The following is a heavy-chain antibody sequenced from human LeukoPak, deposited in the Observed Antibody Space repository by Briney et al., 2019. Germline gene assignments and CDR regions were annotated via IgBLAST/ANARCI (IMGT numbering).Heavy chain of an antibody. CDR2: INSDGSST. CDR3: ARGAYLWRSYRSSVFAY. Sequence: GGSLRLSCAASGFTFSSYWMHWVRQAPGKGLVWVSRINSDGSSTSYADSVKGRFTISRDNAKNTLYLQMNSLRAEDTAVYYCARGAYLWRSYRSSVFAYWGQGPLVTVSS. D-gene: IGHD3-16*02. V-gene: IGHV3-74*01. CDR1: GFTFSSYW. J-gene: IGHJ4*02.